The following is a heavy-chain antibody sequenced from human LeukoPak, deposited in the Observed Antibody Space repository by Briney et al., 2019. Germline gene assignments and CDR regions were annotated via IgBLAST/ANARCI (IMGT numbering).Heavy chain of an antibody. CDR1: GGSFSGYY. V-gene: IGHV4-34*01. Sequence: SETLSLTCAIYGGSFSGYYWSWIRQPPGKGLEWIGEITHSGSTNQNPSLESRVTISGDSSTNQFSLNLTSVTAADTAVYYCARGPYRVGPAPRGYYYSNMDLWGKGDTVTVSS. D-gene: IGHD2-15*01. CDR3: ARGPYRVGPAPRGYYYSNMDL. CDR2: ITHSGST. J-gene: IGHJ6*03.